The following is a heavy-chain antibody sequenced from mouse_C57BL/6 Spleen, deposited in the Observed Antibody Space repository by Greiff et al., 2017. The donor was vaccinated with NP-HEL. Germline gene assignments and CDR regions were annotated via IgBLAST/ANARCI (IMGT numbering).Heavy chain of an antibody. V-gene: IGHV1-54*01. D-gene: IGHD6-2*01. CDR2: INPGSGGT. CDR1: GYAFTNYL. J-gene: IGHJ4*01. CDR3: ARRVLAYAMDY. Sequence: QVQLKESGAELVRPGTSVKVSCKASGYAFTNYLIEWVKQRPGQGLEWIGVINPGSGGTNYNEKFKGKATLTADKSSSTAYMQLSSLTSEDSAVYFCARRVLAYAMDYWGQGTSVTVSS.